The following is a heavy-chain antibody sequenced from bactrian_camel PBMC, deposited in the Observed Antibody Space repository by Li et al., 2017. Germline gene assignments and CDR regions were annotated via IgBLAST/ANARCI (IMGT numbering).Heavy chain of an antibody. Sequence: HVQLVESGGGSVQAGGSLRLSCTSSGDAFNNNCIGWFRQAPGKEREGVAAILLGSSSIAYDDSVKGRFTISQDNAKSTLYLQMNSLKPEDTAMYYCAASPIGYAATRPSEYSYWGQGTQVTVS. CDR2: ILLGSSSI. CDR1: GDAFNNNC. D-gene: IGHD1*01. J-gene: IGHJ4*01. V-gene: IGHV3S54*01. CDR3: AASPIGYAATRPSEYSY.